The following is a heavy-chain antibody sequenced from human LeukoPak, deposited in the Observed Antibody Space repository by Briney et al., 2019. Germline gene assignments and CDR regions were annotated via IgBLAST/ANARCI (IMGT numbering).Heavy chain of an antibody. CDR2: IDARSGIT. Sequence: GGSLRLSCATSGFTFTIFGINWVRQAPGKGPEWVSYIDARSGITYYADSVQGRFTISRDNSKNTMYLQMNNLRAEDTAVYYCARRGTPNAFDLRGQGTMVTVSS. CDR1: GFTFTIFG. V-gene: IGHV3-48*01. CDR3: ARRGTPNAFDL. D-gene: IGHD3-16*01. J-gene: IGHJ3*01.